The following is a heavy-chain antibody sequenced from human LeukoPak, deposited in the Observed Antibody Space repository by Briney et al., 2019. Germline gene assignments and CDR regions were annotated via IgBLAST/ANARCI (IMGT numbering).Heavy chain of an antibody. Sequence: GASVKVSCKASGGSFSSDSINWVRQAPGQGLEWMGGIIPMFGTSIYAQKFQGRVTITADKSTSTAYMELSSLRFEETAVYYCARAATGGSYLSAFDIWGQGTMVTVSS. J-gene: IGHJ3*02. V-gene: IGHV1-69*06. CDR1: GGSFSSDS. CDR2: IIPMFGTS. CDR3: ARAATGGSYLSAFDI. D-gene: IGHD1-26*01.